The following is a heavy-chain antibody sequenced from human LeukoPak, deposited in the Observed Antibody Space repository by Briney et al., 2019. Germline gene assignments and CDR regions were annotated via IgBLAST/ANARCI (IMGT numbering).Heavy chain of an antibody. Sequence: SETLSLTCTVSGGSISSSSYYWGWIRQPPGKGLEWIGSIYSSGSTYYNPSLKSRITISVDTSKNQFSLKLSSVTAADTAVYYCARGLQLWLRGYFDYWGQGTLVTVSS. CDR3: ARGLQLWLRGYFDY. J-gene: IGHJ4*02. D-gene: IGHD5-18*01. CDR2: IYSSGST. CDR1: GGSISSSSYY. V-gene: IGHV4-39*07.